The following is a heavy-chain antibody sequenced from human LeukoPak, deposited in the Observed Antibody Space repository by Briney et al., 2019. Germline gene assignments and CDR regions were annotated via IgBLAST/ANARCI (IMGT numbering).Heavy chain of an antibody. V-gene: IGHV3-30*02. D-gene: IGHD3-3*01. J-gene: IGHJ3*02. CDR1: GITFSRFG. Sequence: GGSLRLSCAASGITFSRFGMHWVRQAPGKGLEWVAFIRFDGTNTYYADSVKGRFTISRDNSKNTVFLQMNSLRAADTAVYYCAKDCHDFWSGYPTAFDIRGQGTMVTVSS. CDR2: IRFDGTNT. CDR3: AKDCHDFWSGYPTAFDI.